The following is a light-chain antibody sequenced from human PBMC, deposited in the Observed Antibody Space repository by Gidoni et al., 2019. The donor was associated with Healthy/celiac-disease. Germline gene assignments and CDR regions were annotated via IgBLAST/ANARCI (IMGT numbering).Light chain of an antibody. Sequence: SVLPQPPSVSGAPGQRVTISCTGSSSNIGAGYDVHWYQQLPGTAPKPLIYGNSNRPSGVPDRFSGSKSGTSASLAITGLQAEDEADYYCQSYDSSLSGSVFGGGTKLTVL. CDR2: GNS. CDR1: SSNIGAGYD. CDR3: QSYDSSLSGSV. J-gene: IGLJ3*02. V-gene: IGLV1-40*01.